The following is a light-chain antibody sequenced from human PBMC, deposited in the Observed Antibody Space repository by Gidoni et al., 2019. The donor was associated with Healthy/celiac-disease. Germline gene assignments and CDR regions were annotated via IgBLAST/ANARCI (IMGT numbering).Light chain of an antibody. Sequence: SSALTQDPAVSVALGQTVRITCQGARLRSYYASWYQQKPGQAPVLVIYGKNNRPSGIPDRFSGSSSGNTASFTITGAQAEDEADYYCNSRDSSGNRWVFGGGTKLTVL. J-gene: IGLJ3*02. CDR1: RLRSYY. CDR3: NSRDSSGNRWV. V-gene: IGLV3-19*01. CDR2: GKN.